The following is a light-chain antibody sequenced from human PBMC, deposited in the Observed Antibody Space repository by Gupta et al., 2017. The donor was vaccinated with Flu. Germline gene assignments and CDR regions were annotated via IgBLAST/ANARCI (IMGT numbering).Light chain of an antibody. CDR3: SSYTSDNTLGV. V-gene: IGLV2-14*01. CDR1: SSDAGPSDS. Sequence: QSAPTQPSSVPGPLRQPITIPCTGTSSDAGPSDSVSWYQQHPGEAPKLISYDASTRPSGVSGRFSGSKAGTSAFPTLSVPDAEDEAEDDCSSYTSDNTLGVCGVGTRL. J-gene: IGLJ3*02. CDR2: DAS.